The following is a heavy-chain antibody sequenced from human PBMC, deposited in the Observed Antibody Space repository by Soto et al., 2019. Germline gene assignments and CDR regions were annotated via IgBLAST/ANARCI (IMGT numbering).Heavy chain of an antibody. CDR2: ISGSGGST. CDR1: GFTFSSYA. J-gene: IGHJ4*02. V-gene: IGHV3-23*01. D-gene: IGHD5-18*01. Sequence: GGSLRLSCAASGFTFSSYAVSWVRQAPGKGLEWVSAISGSGGSTYYADSVKGRFTISRDNSKNTLYLQMNSLRAEDTAVYYCAKGLRGYSYGWADYWGQGTLVTVSS. CDR3: AKGLRGYSYGWADY.